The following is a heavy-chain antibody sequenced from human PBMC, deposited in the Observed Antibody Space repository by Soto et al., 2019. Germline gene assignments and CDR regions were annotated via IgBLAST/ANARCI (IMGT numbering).Heavy chain of an antibody. CDR3: SRLDSRWGAFDI. V-gene: IGHV3-30*03. D-gene: IGHD3-16*01. CDR2: ISYDGSNK. J-gene: IGHJ3*02. CDR1: AFTFSSYG. Sequence: QVQLVESGGGVVQPGRSMRLSCAASAFTFSSYGMHWVRQAPGKGLEWVAVISYDGSNKYYADSVKGRFTISRDNSKNTLYLQMNSLTAEDTAVYYCSRLDSRWGAFDIWGQGTMVTVSS.